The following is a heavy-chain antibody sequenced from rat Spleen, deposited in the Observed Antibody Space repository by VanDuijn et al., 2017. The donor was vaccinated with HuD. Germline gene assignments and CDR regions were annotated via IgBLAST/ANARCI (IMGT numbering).Heavy chain of an antibody. Sequence: EVQLVESDGGLVQPGRSLKLSCAASGFTFSDYYMAWVRQAPTKGLEWVASITNTGGSTYYPDSVKGRFTISRDNAKSTLYLQMNSVKSEDTATYYCATHEGYYSSYIEYWGQGVMVPVSS. J-gene: IGHJ2*01. CDR3: ATHEGYYSSYIEY. D-gene: IGHD1-2*01. V-gene: IGHV5-25*01. CDR1: GFTFSDYY. CDR2: ITNTGGST.